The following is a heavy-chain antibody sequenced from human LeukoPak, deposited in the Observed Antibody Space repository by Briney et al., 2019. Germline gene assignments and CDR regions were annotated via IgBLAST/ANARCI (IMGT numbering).Heavy chain of an antibody. D-gene: IGHD7-27*01. Sequence: SETLSLTCTVSGGSIISRTYYWAWIRQPPGKVLGVIRSIYYSGCTYYNPSLKSRVTISVDTSKNQFSLELSSVTASDTAVYYCATQSGDQDDYWGQGTLVTVSS. CDR2: IYYSGCT. CDR3: ATQSGDQDDY. V-gene: IGHV4-39*01. CDR1: GGSIISRTYY. J-gene: IGHJ4*02.